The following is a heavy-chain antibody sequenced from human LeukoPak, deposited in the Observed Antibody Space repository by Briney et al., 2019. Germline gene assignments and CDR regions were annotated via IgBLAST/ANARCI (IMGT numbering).Heavy chain of an antibody. D-gene: IGHD5-18*01. V-gene: IGHV4-34*01. J-gene: IGHJ4*02. CDR2: INHSGST. CDR3: ARGQSWIQLWLRRGNFDY. CDR1: GGSFSGYY. Sequence: SETLSLTCAVYGGSFSGYYWSWIRQPPGKRLEWIGEINHSGSTNYNPSLKSRVTISVDTSKNQFSLKLSSVTAADTAVYYCARGQSWIQLWLRRGNFDYWGQGTLVTVSS.